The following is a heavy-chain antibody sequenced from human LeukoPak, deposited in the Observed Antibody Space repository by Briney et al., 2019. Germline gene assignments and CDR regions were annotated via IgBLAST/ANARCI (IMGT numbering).Heavy chain of an antibody. CDR3: AREYSGCDPAY. CDR1: GFTFSSYW. D-gene: IGHD5-12*01. CDR2: INSDGSST. J-gene: IGHJ4*02. V-gene: IGHV3-74*01. Sequence: HPGGSLRLSCAASGFTFSSYWMHWVRQAPGKGLVWVSRINSDGSSTSYADSVKGRFTISGDNAKNSLYLQMNSLRAEDTAMYYCAREYSGCDPAYWGQGSLVTVSS.